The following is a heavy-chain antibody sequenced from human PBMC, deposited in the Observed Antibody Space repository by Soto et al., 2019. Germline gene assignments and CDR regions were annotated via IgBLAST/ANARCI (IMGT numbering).Heavy chain of an antibody. CDR1: GYTFTSYY. CDR3: ASEHSSGWYRGWFDP. J-gene: IGHJ5*02. CDR2: INPSGGST. Sequence: ASVKVSCKASGYTFTSYYMHWVRQAPGQGLEWMGIINPSGGSTSYAQKFQGRVTMTRDTSTSTVYMELSSLRSEDTAVYYCASEHSSGWYRGWFDPWGQGTLVTVSS. D-gene: IGHD6-19*01. V-gene: IGHV1-46*01.